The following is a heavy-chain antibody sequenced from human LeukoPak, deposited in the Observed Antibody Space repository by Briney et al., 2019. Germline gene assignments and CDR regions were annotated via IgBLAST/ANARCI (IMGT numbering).Heavy chain of an antibody. V-gene: IGHV3-21*01. CDR3: ARDNIVVVPAAMTAHNWFDP. CDR1: GFTFSSNS. J-gene: IGHJ5*02. Sequence: GGSLRLSCAASGFTFSSNSMNWVRQAPGKGLEWVSSISSSSSYIYYADSVKGRFTISRDNAKNSLYLQMNSLRAEDTAVYYCARDNIVVVPAAMTAHNWFDPWGQGTLVTVSS. D-gene: IGHD2-2*01. CDR2: ISSSSSYI.